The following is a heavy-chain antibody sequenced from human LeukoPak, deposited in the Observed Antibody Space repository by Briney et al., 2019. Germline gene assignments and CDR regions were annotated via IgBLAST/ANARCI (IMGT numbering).Heavy chain of an antibody. Sequence: PSETLSLTCAVYGVSFSGYYWSWIRQPPGKALEWIGEINHSGSTNYHPSLKSRATISVDTSKNQFSLKLSSVTAADTAVYYCARGRGDYGVDYFDYSGQGTLVTVSS. CDR3: ARGRGDYGVDYFDY. CDR1: GVSFSGYY. CDR2: INHSGST. V-gene: IGHV4-34*01. D-gene: IGHD4-17*01. J-gene: IGHJ4*02.